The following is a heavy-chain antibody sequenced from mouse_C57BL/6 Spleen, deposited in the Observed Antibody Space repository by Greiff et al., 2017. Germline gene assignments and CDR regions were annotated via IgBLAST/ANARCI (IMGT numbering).Heavy chain of an antibody. V-gene: IGHV1-53*01. Sequence: VQLQQPGTELVKPGASVKLSCKASGYTFTSYWMHWVKQRPGQGLEWIGTINPSNGGTNYNEKFKSKATLTVDKSSSTAYMQLSSLTSEDCAVYYCARSLITTVVAPFAYWGQGTLVTVSA. CDR2: INPSNGGT. D-gene: IGHD1-1*01. CDR1: GYTFTSYW. J-gene: IGHJ3*01. CDR3: ARSLITTVVAPFAY.